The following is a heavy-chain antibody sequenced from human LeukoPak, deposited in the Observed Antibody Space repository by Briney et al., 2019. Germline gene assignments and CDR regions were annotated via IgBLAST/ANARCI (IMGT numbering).Heavy chain of an antibody. CDR1: GYTFTGYF. CDR2: VNPNSGGT. D-gene: IGHD2-8*02. Sequence: ASVKASCKASGYTFTGYFMHWVRQAPGQGLEWMGWVNPNSGGTNYAQKFQGRVTMTRDTPISTAYMELSSLRSDDTAVYYCAREVLAKNYGMDVWGQGTTVTVSS. J-gene: IGHJ6*02. V-gene: IGHV1-2*02. CDR3: AREVLAKNYGMDV.